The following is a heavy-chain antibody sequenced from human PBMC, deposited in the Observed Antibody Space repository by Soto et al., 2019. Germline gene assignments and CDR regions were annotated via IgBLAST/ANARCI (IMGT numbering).Heavy chain of an antibody. CDR2: ISSDGSNK. J-gene: IGHJ6*02. V-gene: IGHV3-30-3*01. CDR3: ARPETDIEIVLLGMDV. Sequence: QVQLVESGGGVVQPGRSLRLSCAASGFIFSSYAMHWVRQAPGKGLEWVALISSDGSNKFYADSVKGRFTISRDNSKNTLFLQMNSLRGEDTAVYYCARPETDIEIVLLGMDVWGQGTTVTVSS. CDR1: GFIFSSYA. D-gene: IGHD5-12*01.